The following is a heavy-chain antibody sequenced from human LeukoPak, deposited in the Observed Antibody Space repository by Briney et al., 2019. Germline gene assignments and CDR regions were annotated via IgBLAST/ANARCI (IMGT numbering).Heavy chain of an antibody. CDR3: ARDGHYDILTGYFQD. CDR1: GFTFSSYW. V-gene: IGHV3-74*01. J-gene: IGHJ1*01. CDR2: INSDGSST. Sequence: GGSLRLSCAASGFTFSSYWMHWVRQAPGKGLVWVSRINSDGSSTSYADSVKGRFTISRDNVKNSLYLQMNSLRAEDTAVYYCARDGHYDILTGYFQDWGQGTLVTVSS. D-gene: IGHD3-9*01.